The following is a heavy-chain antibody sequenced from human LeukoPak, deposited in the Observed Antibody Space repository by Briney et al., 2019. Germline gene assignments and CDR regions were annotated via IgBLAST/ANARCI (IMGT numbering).Heavy chain of an antibody. J-gene: IGHJ4*02. CDR2: IYYSGST. CDR3: ARDRYYDSSGYYYYFDY. V-gene: IGHV4-30-4*08. D-gene: IGHD3-22*01. Sequence: SQTLSLTCTVSGGSISSGSYYWSWIRQPPGKGLEWIGYIYYSGSTYYNPSLKSRVTISVDTSKNQFSLKLSSVTAADTAVYYCARDRYYDSSGYYYYFDYWGQGTLVTVSS. CDR1: GGSISSGSYY.